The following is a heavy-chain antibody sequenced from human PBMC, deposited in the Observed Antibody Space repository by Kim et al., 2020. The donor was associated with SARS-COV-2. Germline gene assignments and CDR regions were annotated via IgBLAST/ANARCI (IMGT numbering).Heavy chain of an antibody. V-gene: IGHV1-8*01. J-gene: IGHJ6*03. Sequence: AQKFQGRVTMTRNTSISTAYMELSSLRSEDTAVYYCATPRIVGATYYYMDVWGKGTTVTVSS. D-gene: IGHD1-26*01. CDR3: ATPRIVGATYYYMDV.